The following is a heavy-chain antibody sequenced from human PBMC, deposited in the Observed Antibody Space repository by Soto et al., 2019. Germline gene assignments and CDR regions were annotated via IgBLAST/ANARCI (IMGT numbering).Heavy chain of an antibody. V-gene: IGHV1-18*01. CDR1: GYTFTSYG. D-gene: IGHD3-3*01. CDR2: ISAYNGNT. J-gene: IGHJ4*02. CDR3: ARVRPSGYDLWSGYYISVDY. Sequence: GASVKVSCKASGYTFTSYGISWVRQAPGQGLEWMGWISAYNGNTNYAQKLQGRVTMTTDTSTSTAYMGLRSLRSDDTAVYYCARVRPSGYDLWSGYYISVDYWGQGTLVTVSS.